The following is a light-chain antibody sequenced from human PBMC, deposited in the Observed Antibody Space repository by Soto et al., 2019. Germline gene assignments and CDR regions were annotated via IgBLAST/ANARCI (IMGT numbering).Light chain of an antibody. CDR1: QSLLHSNGKTF. J-gene: IGKJ1*01. V-gene: IGKV2-28*01. CDR3: MQTLQTPGT. CDR2: SAS. Sequence: DIVMTQSPLSLPVTPGEPASMSCRSSQSLLHSNGKTFLDWYLQKPGQSPQLLIFSASKRASGVPDRFSASGSGTDFTLKINRVEAEDVGVYYCMQTLQTPGTFXQGTKLDIK.